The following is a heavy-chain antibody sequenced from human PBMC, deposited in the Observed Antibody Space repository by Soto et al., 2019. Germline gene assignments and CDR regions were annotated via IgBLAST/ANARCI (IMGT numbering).Heavy chain of an antibody. J-gene: IGHJ4*02. CDR3: ARGPQGSGWYAVDY. CDR2: IYNSGNT. CDR1: GGSISGNY. D-gene: IGHD6-19*01. V-gene: IGHV4-4*07. Sequence: SETLSLTCTVSGGSISGNYWSWIRQPAGKGLEWIGRIYNSGNTNYNPSLKSRVTMSVDTSKNQFSLKLTSVTAADTAVYYCARGPQGSGWYAVDYWGQGTLVTSPQ.